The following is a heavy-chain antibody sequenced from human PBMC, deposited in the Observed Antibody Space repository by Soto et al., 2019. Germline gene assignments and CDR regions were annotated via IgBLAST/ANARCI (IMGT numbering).Heavy chain of an antibody. D-gene: IGHD2-2*01. CDR1: GFTFSSYA. CDR2: ISGSGGST. Sequence: EVQLLESGGGLVQPGGSLRLSCAASGFTFSSYAMSWVRQAPGKGLEWVSAISGSGGSTYYADSVKGRFTIPRDNSKNTLYLQMNSLRAEDTAVYYCAKDREDIVVLPAAMPDAFDIWGQGTMVTVSS. J-gene: IGHJ3*02. V-gene: IGHV3-23*01. CDR3: AKDREDIVVLPAAMPDAFDI.